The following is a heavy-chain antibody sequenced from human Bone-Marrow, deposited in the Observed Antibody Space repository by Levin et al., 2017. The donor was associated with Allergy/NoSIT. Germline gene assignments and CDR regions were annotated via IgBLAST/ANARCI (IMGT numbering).Heavy chain of an antibody. CDR1: GDNVSTNTAT. CDR3: ARQLLWFGDLYWYIDL. J-gene: IGHJ2*01. CDR2: TYYTSKWNY. D-gene: IGHD3-10*01. V-gene: IGHV6-1*01. Sequence: SETLSLTCAISGDNVSTNTATWNWIRQSPSRGLEWLGRTYYTSKWNYDYAPSVRGRITIAPDTSKNHFSLHLNSVTPEDTAIYFCARQLLWFGDLYWYIDLWGRGTLVSVSS.